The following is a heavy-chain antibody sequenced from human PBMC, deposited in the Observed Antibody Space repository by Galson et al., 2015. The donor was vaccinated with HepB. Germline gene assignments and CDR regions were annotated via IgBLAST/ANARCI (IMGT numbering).Heavy chain of an antibody. CDR3: VRAAYSGTWYAPGDY. D-gene: IGHD6-13*01. CDR1: GFTFYSYT. Sequence: SLRLSCAASGFTFYSYTMNWVRQAPGKGLEWLASISGGSSYIYHRDSMKGRFTISRDNAKNSLYLQMTSLRAEDTAVYYCVRAAYSGTWYAPGDYWGQGTLVTVSS. V-gene: IGHV3-21*01. J-gene: IGHJ4*02. CDR2: ISGGSSYI.